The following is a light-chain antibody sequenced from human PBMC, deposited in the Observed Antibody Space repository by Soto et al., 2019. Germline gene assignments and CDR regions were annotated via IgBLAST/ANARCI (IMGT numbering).Light chain of an antibody. CDR1: SSDIGNYDF. J-gene: IGLJ2*01. Sequence: QSALTQPASVSGSPGQSITISCTGTSSDIGNYDFVSWYQQVPGTAPKAMIYEVTHRPSGVSSRFSGSKSGNTASLTISWLQAEDEADYYCSSYTSSTTLVFGGGTKLTVL. CDR3: SSYTSSTTLV. CDR2: EVT. V-gene: IGLV2-14*01.